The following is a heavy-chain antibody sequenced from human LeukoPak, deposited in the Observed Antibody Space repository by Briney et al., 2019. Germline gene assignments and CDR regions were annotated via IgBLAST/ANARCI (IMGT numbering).Heavy chain of an antibody. CDR2: INHSGST. Sequence: SETLSLTCAVYGGSFSGYYWSWIRQPPGKGLEWIGEINHSGSTNYSPSLKSRVTISVDTSKNQFSLKLSSVTAADTAVYYCARDHSGYSIDYWGQGTLVTVSS. CDR1: GGSFSGYY. V-gene: IGHV4-34*01. J-gene: IGHJ4*02. CDR3: ARDHSGYSIDY. D-gene: IGHD5-12*01.